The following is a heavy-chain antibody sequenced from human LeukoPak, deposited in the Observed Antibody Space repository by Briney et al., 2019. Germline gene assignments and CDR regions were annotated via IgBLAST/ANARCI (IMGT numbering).Heavy chain of an antibody. CDR3: AKDISRYCRTTTCSNAFDV. V-gene: IGHV3-7*03. CDR1: GSTFSSYW. Sequence: GGSLRLFCAASGSTFSSYWMSWVRQAPGEGLEWVANIKQDGSEKYYVDSVKGRFTISRDNAKNSLYLQMNSLRAEDMALYYCAKDISRYCRTTTCSNAFDVWGQGTMVTVSS. D-gene: IGHD2-2*01. CDR2: IKQDGSEK. J-gene: IGHJ3*01.